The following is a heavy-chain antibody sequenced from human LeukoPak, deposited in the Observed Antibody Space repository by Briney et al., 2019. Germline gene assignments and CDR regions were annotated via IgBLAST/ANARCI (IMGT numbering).Heavy chain of an antibody. Sequence: QTGGSLRLSCAASGFTFSSYRMHWVRQAPGKGLVWVSRINSDGSSTSYADSVKGRFTISRDNAKNTLYLQMNSLRAEDTAVYYCARAVTTSVYYYYGMDVWGQGTTVTVSS. V-gene: IGHV3-74*01. CDR2: INSDGSST. D-gene: IGHD4-17*01. CDR1: GFTFSSYR. J-gene: IGHJ6*02. CDR3: ARAVTTSVYYYYGMDV.